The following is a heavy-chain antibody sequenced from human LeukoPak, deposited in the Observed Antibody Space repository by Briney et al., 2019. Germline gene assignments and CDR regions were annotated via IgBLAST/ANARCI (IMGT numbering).Heavy chain of an antibody. CDR1: GYTLTDYY. CDR2: ITPSSGGT. D-gene: IGHD1-1*01. J-gene: IGHJ3*02. V-gene: IGHV1-2*02. CDR3: AKVASTTRRHDAFDI. Sequence: ASVKVSCKASGYTLTDYYIHWVRQAPGQGLEWMGWITPSSGGTIYAQKFQGRVTMTRDMSISTAYMELSRLRSDDTAVYYCAKVASTTRRHDAFDIWGQGTLVTVSS.